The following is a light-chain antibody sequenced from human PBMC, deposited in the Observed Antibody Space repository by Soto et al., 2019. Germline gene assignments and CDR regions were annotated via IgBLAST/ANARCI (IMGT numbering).Light chain of an antibody. CDR1: SSNIGNNY. Sequence: QSVLTQPPSVSAAPGQTVTISCSGSSSNIGNNYVSWYQQLPGTAPKLLIYDNNKRPSGIPDRFSGSKSGTSATLGITGLQIGDEADYYCGTWDSSLRVVFGGGTKLTVL. J-gene: IGLJ2*01. CDR3: GTWDSSLRVV. CDR2: DNN. V-gene: IGLV1-51*01.